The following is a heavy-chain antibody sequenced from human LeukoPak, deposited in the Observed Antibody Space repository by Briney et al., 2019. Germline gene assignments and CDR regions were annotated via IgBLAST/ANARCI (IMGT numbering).Heavy chain of an antibody. Sequence: SGGSLRLSCAASGFTFDDYGMRWVRQAPGKGLEWVSGINWYGSSTKYAHCVKGRLTIYRDNTKNSVYLKMNSLRAEDTAVYYCARVQYGYDFDYWGQGTLVTVSS. CDR2: INWYGSST. CDR1: GFTFDDYG. CDR3: ARVQYGYDFDY. D-gene: IGHD5-12*01. V-gene: IGHV3-20*04. J-gene: IGHJ4*02.